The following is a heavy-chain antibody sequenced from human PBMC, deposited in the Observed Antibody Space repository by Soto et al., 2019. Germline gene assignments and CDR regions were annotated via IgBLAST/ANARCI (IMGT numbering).Heavy chain of an antibody. Sequence: ASVKVSCKASGYTFTSYDINWVRQATGQGLEWMGWMNPNSGNTGYAQKFQGRVTMTRNTSISTAYMELSSLRSEDTAVYYCARAVVTIFGVVIISWFDPWGQGTLVTSPQ. CDR1: GYTFTSYD. D-gene: IGHD3-3*01. V-gene: IGHV1-8*01. CDR2: MNPNSGNT. CDR3: ARAVVTIFGVVIISWFDP. J-gene: IGHJ5*02.